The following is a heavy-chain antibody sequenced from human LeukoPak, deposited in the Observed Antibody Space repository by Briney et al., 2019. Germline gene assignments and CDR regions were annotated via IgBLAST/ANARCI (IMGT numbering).Heavy chain of an antibody. D-gene: IGHD3-3*01. CDR1: TFIFSGYS. J-gene: IGHJ4*02. CDR3: AKVDKDYDFWSGYYRMTYYFDY. V-gene: IGHV3-21*04. Sequence: GGSLRLSCAASTFIFSGYSMNWVRQAPGKGLEWVSYISETSSYTYYADSVKGRFTISRDNAKNSLYLQMNSLRAEDTAVYYCAKVDKDYDFWSGYYRMTYYFDYWGQGTLVTVSS. CDR2: ISETSSYT.